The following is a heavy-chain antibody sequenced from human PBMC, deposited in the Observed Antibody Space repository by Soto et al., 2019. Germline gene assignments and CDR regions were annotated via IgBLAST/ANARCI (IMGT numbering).Heavy chain of an antibody. D-gene: IGHD3-10*01. CDR2: IYYSGST. Sequence: QVQLQESGPGLVKPSETLSLTCTVSGGSISSYYWSWIRQPPGKGLEWIGYIYYSGSTNYNPSLTSRVTISVDTSKNQFSLKLSSVTAADTAVYYCARGDLWFGELSYWGQGTLVTVSS. CDR1: GGSISSYY. J-gene: IGHJ4*02. CDR3: ARGDLWFGELSY. V-gene: IGHV4-59*01.